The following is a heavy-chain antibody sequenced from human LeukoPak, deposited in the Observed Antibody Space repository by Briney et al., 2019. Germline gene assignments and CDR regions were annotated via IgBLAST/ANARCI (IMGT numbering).Heavy chain of an antibody. CDR2: ISSSSSTI. D-gene: IGHD1-26*01. CDR3: VRDRGSYRPIDY. J-gene: IGHJ4*02. CDR1: GFTFSSYS. Sequence: GGSLRLSCAASGFTFSSYSMNWVRQAPGKGLEWVSYISSSSSTIYYADSVKGRFTISRDNAENSLYLEMNSLRVEDTAIYYCVRDRGSYRPIDYWGQGTLVTVSS. V-gene: IGHV3-48*04.